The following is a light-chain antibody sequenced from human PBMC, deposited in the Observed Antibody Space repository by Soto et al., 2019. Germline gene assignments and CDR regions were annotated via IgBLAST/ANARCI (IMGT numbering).Light chain of an antibody. CDR1: SSNIGRNT. V-gene: IGLV1-44*01. CDR2: SNN. CDR3: AAWDDSLNGPV. J-gene: IGLJ2*01. Sequence: QSVLTQPPSASGTPGQRVTISCSGSSSNIGRNTVNWYQQVPGTAPKLLIYSNNQRPSGVPDRFSGSKSGTSASLAISGLQSEDEADYYCAAWDDSLNGPVFGGGTKLTVL.